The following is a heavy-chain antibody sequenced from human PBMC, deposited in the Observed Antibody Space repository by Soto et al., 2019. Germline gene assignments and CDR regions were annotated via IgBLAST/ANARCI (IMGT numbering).Heavy chain of an antibody. CDR3: ATRTITLPH. J-gene: IGHJ4*02. CDR2: IYSGGTT. Sequence: EVHLVESGGGLVQPGGSLRLSCAASRFAVSDNYMSWVRQAPGKGLEFVSLIYSGGTTSYADSVKGRFTISRDNSKNTLYLQMNNLRADDTAVYYCATRTITLPHWGQGTLVTVSS. V-gene: IGHV3-66*01. D-gene: IGHD5-12*01. CDR1: RFAVSDNY.